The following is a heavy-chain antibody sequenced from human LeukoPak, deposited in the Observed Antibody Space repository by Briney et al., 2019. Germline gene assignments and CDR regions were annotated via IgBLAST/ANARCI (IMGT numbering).Heavy chain of an antibody. Sequence: PSETLSLTCAVYGGSFSGYYWSWIRQPPGKGLEWIGEINHSGSTNYNPSLKSRVTISVDTSKNQFSLKLSSVTAVDTAVYYCASTPFNYDYIWGSYRYRRAFDIWGQGTMVTVSS. CDR3: ASTPFNYDYIWGSYRYRRAFDI. CDR2: INHSGST. J-gene: IGHJ3*02. D-gene: IGHD3-16*02. CDR1: GGSFSGYY. V-gene: IGHV4-34*01.